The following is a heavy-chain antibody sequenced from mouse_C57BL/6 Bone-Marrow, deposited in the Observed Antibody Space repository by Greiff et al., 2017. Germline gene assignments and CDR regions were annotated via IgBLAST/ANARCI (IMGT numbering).Heavy chain of an antibody. D-gene: IGHD4-1*01. J-gene: IGHJ3*01. CDR1: GYTFTSYW. CDR2: IDPSDSYT. CDR3: ARLLTVSAY. Sequence: QVQLKQPGAELVRPGTSVKLSCKASGYTFTSYWMHWVKQRPGQGLEWIGVIDPSDSYTNYNQKFKGQATLTVATASSTAYMQLSSLTSEDSAVYYCARLLTVSAYWGQGTLVTVSA. V-gene: IGHV1-59*01.